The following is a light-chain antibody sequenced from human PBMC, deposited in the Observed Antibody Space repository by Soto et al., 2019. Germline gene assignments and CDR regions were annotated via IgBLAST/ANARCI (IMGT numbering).Light chain of an antibody. J-gene: IGKJ1*01. CDR3: KQYNSYSWT. V-gene: IGKV1-5*01. CDR1: QSIGSW. Sequence: DIQMTQSPSTLSASVGDRVTITCRASQSIGSWLAWYQQKPGKAPKLLIYDASTLKSGVPSRFSGSGSGTEFTITISRLQPDDFASYYCKQYNSYSWTFGQGTKVEIK. CDR2: DAS.